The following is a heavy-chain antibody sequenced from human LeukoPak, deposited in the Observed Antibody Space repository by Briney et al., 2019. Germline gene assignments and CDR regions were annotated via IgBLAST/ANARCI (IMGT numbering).Heavy chain of an antibody. CDR2: ISAQHGQT. Sequence: EASVKVSCKTSGYSENFYGITWVQQVAGQGLEWMGWISAQHGQTEYAPNSQDRVTMTTDTYTNTAYMELRSLRSDDTAVYYCAGSLGYCTSNVCYLKYWGQGTLVTVSS. D-gene: IGHD2-8*01. CDR1: GYSENFYG. J-gene: IGHJ4*02. CDR3: AGSLGYCTSNVCYLKY. V-gene: IGHV1-18*01.